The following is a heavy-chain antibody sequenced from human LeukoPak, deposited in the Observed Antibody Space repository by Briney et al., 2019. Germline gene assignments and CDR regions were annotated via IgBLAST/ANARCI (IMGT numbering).Heavy chain of an antibody. CDR1: GGSISSYY. CDR2: VSYIGST. Sequence: SETLSLTCTVSGGSISSYYWSWVRQPPGRGLEWIGYVSYIGSTNYNPSLKSRVTISVDTSKNQFSLKLSSVTAADTAVYYCARAPTTVTKGLDIWGQGTMVTVSS. CDR3: ARAPTTVTKGLDI. V-gene: IGHV4-59*01. D-gene: IGHD4-17*01. J-gene: IGHJ3*02.